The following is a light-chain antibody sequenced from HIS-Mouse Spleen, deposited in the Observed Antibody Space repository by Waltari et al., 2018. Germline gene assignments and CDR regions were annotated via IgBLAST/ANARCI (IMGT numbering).Light chain of an antibody. CDR1: SSDVGGYNY. Sequence: QSALTQPASVSGSPGQSITISCTGTSSDVGGYNYVSWYQQHPGKAPKLMIYEVSNRHPGVSNRGSGSKAGTTCSLTISGLQAEDEADYYCSSYTSSSTFFGTGTKVTVL. V-gene: IGLV2-14*01. CDR3: SSYTSSSTF. J-gene: IGLJ1*01. CDR2: EVS.